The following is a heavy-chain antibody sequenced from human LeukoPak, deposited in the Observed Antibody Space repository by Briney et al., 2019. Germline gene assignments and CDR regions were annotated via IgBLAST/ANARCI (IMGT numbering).Heavy chain of an antibody. CDR3: ARHDDFLSAYNY. D-gene: IGHD3-3*01. CDR1: GGSISSSSYY. J-gene: IGHJ4*02. CDR2: IYYSGST. Sequence: PTETLSLTCTVSGGSISSSSYYWGWIRQPPGKGLEWIGSIYYSGSTYYNPSLKSRVTISVDTSKNQFSLKLSSVTAADTAVYYCARHDDFLSAYNYWGQGILVTVSS. V-gene: IGHV4-39*01.